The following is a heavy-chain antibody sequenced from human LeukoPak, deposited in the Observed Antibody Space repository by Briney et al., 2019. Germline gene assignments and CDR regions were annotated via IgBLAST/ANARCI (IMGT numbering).Heavy chain of an antibody. J-gene: IGHJ4*02. V-gene: IGHV3-7*03. D-gene: IGHD2-15*01. CDR3: ARSGQYCSGGSCCFDY. Sequence: GGSLRLSCAASGYTFSSYWMSWVRQAPGKGLEWVANIKQDGSEKYYVDSVKGRFTISRGNAKNSLYLQMNSLRAEDTAVYYCARSGQYCSGGSCCFDYWGQGTLVTVSS. CDR2: IKQDGSEK. CDR1: GYTFSSYW.